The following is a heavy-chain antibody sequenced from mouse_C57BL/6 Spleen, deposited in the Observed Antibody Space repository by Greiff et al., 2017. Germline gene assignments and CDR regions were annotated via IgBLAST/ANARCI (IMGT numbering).Heavy chain of an antibody. CDR1: GYTFTSYW. CDR2: IDPSDSYT. D-gene: IGHD1-1*01. CDR3: ARITTGGGYYFDY. V-gene: IGHV1-50*01. Sequence: QVQLQQPGAELVKPGASVKLSCKASGYTFTSYWMQWVKQRPGQGLEWIGEIDPSDSYTNYNQKFKGKATLTVDTSSSTAYMQLSSLASEDSAGYYGARITTGGGYYFDYWGQGTTLTVSS. J-gene: IGHJ2*01.